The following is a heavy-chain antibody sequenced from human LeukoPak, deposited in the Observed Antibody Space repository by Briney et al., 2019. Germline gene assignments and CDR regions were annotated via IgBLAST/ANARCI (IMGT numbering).Heavy chain of an antibody. CDR2: INPSGGST. Sequence: ASVKVSCKASGYTFTSYYMHWVRQAPGQGLEWMGIINPSGGSTSYAQKFQGRVTMTRDTSTSTVYMELSSLRSEDTAVYYCARGSLLSVSLLLWFGESNYYYYYGMDVWGQGTTVTVSS. J-gene: IGHJ6*02. CDR1: GYTFTSYY. V-gene: IGHV1-46*01. D-gene: IGHD3-10*01. CDR3: ARGSLLSVSLLLWFGESNYYYYYGMDV.